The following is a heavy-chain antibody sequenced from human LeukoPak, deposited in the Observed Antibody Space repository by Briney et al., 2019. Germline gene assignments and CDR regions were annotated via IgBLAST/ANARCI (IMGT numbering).Heavy chain of an antibody. V-gene: IGHV3-74*01. J-gene: IGHJ4*02. D-gene: IGHD1-26*01. CDR3: ARDSSWELPFDY. Sequence: PGGSLRLSCAASGFTFSSYWMHWVRQAPGKGLVWVSRINSDGSSTSYADSVKGRLTISRDNAKNTLYLQMNSLRAEDTAVYYCARDSSWELPFDYWGQGTLVTVSS. CDR2: INSDGSST. CDR1: GFTFSSYW.